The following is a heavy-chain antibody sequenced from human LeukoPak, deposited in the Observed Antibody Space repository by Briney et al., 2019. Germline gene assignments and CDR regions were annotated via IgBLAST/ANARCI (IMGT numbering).Heavy chain of an antibody. D-gene: IGHD6-13*01. J-gene: IGHJ4*02. CDR2: IYYSGST. CDR1: GGSIIDYY. V-gene: IGHV4-59*01. Sequence: SETLSLTCTVSGGSIIDYYWNWIRQPAGKGLEWIGYIYYSGSTNYNPSLKSRVTISVDTSKNQFSLKLSSVTAADTAVYYCARASSSWSNFDYWGQGTLVTVSS. CDR3: ARASSSWSNFDY.